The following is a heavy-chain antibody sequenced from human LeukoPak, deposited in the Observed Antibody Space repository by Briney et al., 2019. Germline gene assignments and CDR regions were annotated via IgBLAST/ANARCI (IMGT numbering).Heavy chain of an antibody. J-gene: IGHJ4*02. V-gene: IGHV3-21*01. CDR2: ISSSSSYI. D-gene: IGHD6-19*01. Sequence: GGSLRLTCAASGFTFSSYSMNWVRQAPGKGLEWVSSISSSSSYIYYADSVKGRFTISRDNAKNSLYLQMNSLRAEDTAVYYCAREIAAVAFDYWGQGTLVTVSS. CDR3: AREIAAVAFDY. CDR1: GFTFSSYS.